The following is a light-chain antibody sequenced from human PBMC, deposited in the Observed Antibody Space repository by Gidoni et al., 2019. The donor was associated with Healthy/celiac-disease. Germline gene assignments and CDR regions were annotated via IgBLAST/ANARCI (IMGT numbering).Light chain of an antibody. J-gene: IGKJ3*01. CDR3: QQYNNWPFT. CDR1: QSVSSN. Sequence: EIVMTQSPATLSVSPGERATLSCRASQSVSSNLAWYQQKPGQAPRLLIYGASTRDTGIPARFSGSGSGTEFTLTISSLKSEDFAVYYGQQYNNWPFTFGPGTKVDIK. V-gene: IGKV3-15*01. CDR2: GAS.